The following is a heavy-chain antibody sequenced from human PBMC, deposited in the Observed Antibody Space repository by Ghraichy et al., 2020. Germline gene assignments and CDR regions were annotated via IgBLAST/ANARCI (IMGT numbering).Heavy chain of an antibody. Sequence: SVKVSCKASGGTFSSYAISWVRQAPGQGLEWMGGIIPIFGTANYAQKFQGRVTITADESTSTAYMELSSLRSEDTAVYYCARTPAIVVVPAATLWAYYGMDVWGQGTTVTVSS. CDR3: ARTPAIVVVPAATLWAYYGMDV. J-gene: IGHJ6*02. CDR1: GGTFSSYA. CDR2: IIPIFGTA. V-gene: IGHV1-69*13. D-gene: IGHD2-2*01.